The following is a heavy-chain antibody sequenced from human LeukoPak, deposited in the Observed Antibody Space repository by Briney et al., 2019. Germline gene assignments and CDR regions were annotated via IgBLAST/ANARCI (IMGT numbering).Heavy chain of an antibody. CDR2: IIPIFGTA. Sequence: SVKVSCKASGGTFSSYAISWVRQAPGQGLEWMGGIIPIFGTANYAQKFQGRVTITADESTSTAYMELSSLRSEDTAVYYCARGYDFWSGYYPWFDPWGQGTLVTVSS. D-gene: IGHD3-3*01. V-gene: IGHV1-69*13. CDR3: ARGYDFWSGYYPWFDP. CDR1: GGTFSSYA. J-gene: IGHJ5*02.